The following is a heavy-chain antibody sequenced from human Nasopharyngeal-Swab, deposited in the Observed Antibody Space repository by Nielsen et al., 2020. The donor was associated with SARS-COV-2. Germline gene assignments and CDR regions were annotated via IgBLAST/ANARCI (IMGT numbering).Heavy chain of an antibody. CDR3: VRSSSWYYFDY. V-gene: IGHV4-39*01. D-gene: IGHD6-13*01. CDR2: IYYNGNT. CDR1: GDSIASSTFY. Sequence: SETLSLTCTVSGDSIASSTFYWGWIRQPPGKGLEWIGNIYYNGNTYQNPSLKSRLTISVDQPKNQFSLQLSSVTAADTAVYYCVRSSSWYYFDYWAQGTQVTVSS. J-gene: IGHJ4*02.